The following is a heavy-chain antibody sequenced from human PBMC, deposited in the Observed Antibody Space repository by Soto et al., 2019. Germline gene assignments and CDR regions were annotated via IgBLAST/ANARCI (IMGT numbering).Heavy chain of an antibody. V-gene: IGHV1-69*02. D-gene: IGHD1-26*01. CDR3: ARGRTTTAPTFNYYYYGMDV. CDR1: GGTFSSYT. Sequence: GASVKVSCKASGGTFSSYTISWVRQAPGQGLEWMGRIIPILGIANYAQKFQGRVTITADKSTSTAYMELSSLRSEDTAVYYCARGRTTTAPTFNYYYYGMDVWGQGTTVTVSS. CDR2: IIPILGIA. J-gene: IGHJ6*02.